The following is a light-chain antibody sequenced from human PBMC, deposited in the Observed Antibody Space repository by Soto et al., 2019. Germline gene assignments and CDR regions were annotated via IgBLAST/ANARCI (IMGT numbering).Light chain of an antibody. Sequence: EIVLTQSPATLSLSPGERATLSGRASQSVSSSYLAWYQQKPGQAPRLLIYGASSRATGIPDRFSGSGSGTDFPLTISRLEPEDFGMYYCQQYGSSWTFGQGTKVDIK. CDR2: GAS. CDR3: QQYGSSWT. CDR1: QSVSSSY. V-gene: IGKV3-20*01. J-gene: IGKJ1*01.